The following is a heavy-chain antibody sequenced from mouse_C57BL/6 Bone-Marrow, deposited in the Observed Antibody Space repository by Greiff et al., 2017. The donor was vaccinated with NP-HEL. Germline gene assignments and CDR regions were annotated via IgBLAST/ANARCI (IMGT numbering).Heavy chain of an antibody. Sequence: EVKVVESGGDLVKPGGSLKLSCAASGFTFSSYGMSWVRQTPDKRLEWVATISSGGSYTYYPDSVKGRFTISRDNAKNTLYLQMSSLKSEDTAMYYCASGYSNYHFDYWGQGTTLTVSS. CDR2: ISSGGSYT. CDR3: ASGYSNYHFDY. V-gene: IGHV5-6*01. CDR1: GFTFSSYG. J-gene: IGHJ2*01. D-gene: IGHD2-5*01.